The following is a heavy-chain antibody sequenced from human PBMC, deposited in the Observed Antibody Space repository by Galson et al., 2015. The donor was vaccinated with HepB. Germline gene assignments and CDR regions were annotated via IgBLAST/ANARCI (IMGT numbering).Heavy chain of an antibody. CDR2: ISSSSSTI. Sequence: SLRLSCAASGFTFSSYSMNWVRQAPGKGLEWVSYISSSSSTIYYADSVKGRFTISRDNAKNSLYLQMNSLRAEDTAVYYRARLPIRQWLVFDYWGQGTLVTVSS. D-gene: IGHD6-19*01. CDR1: GFTFSSYS. J-gene: IGHJ4*02. V-gene: IGHV3-48*04. CDR3: ARLPIRQWLVFDY.